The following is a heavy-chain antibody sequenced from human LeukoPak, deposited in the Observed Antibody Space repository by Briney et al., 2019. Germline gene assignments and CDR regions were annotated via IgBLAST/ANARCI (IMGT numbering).Heavy chain of an antibody. CDR1: GFTFSSYG. CDR3: AKVAGAGWLQAEFLS. CDR2: ISYDGSNK. V-gene: IGHV3-30*18. D-gene: IGHD5-24*01. J-gene: IGHJ5*02. Sequence: GGSLRLSCAASGFTFSSYGMHWVRQAPGKGLEWVAVISYDGSNKYYADSVKGRFTISRDNSKNTLYLQMNSLRAEDTAVYYCAKVAGAGWLQAEFLSWGQGTLVTVSS.